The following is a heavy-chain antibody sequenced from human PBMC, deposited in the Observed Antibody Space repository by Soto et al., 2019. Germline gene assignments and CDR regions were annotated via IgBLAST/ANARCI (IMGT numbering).Heavy chain of an antibody. Sequence: QVQLVQSGAEVKKPGASVKVSCKASGYTFTSYGISWVRQAPGQGLEWMGWISAYNGNTNYAQKLQGRVTMTTDTSTSKAYMELRSLRSDDTAVYYCAISERYCSSTSGPPGYYYYMDVWGKGTTVTVAS. J-gene: IGHJ6*03. CDR2: ISAYNGNT. D-gene: IGHD2-2*01. CDR3: AISERYCSSTSGPPGYYYYMDV. CDR1: GYTFTSYG. V-gene: IGHV1-18*01.